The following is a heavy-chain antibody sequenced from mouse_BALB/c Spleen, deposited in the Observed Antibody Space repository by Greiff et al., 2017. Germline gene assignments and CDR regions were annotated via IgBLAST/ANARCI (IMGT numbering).Heavy chain of an antibody. V-gene: IGHV2-9*02. CDR2: IWAGGST. CDR1: GFSLTSYG. CDR3: ARERDNYGSSYEAMDY. D-gene: IGHD1-1*01. J-gene: IGHJ4*01. Sequence: VKLVESGPGLVAPSQSLSITCTVSGFSLTSYGVHWVRQPPGKGLEWLGVIWAGGSTNYNSALMSRLSISKDNSKSQVFLKMNSLQTDDTAMYYCARERDNYGSSYEAMDYWGQGTSVTVSS.